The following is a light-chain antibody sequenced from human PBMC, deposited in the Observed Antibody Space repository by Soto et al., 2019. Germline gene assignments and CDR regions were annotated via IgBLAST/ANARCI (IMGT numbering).Light chain of an antibody. CDR3: SSYTSSSSLA. CDR1: SSDVGGYNY. CDR2: DVS. V-gene: IGLV2-14*01. Sequence: QSVLTEPGSVSGSLGQATTIFYTGTSSDVGGYNYVSWYQQHPGKAPKLMIYDVSNRPSGVSNRFSGSKSGNTASLTISGLQAEDEADYYCSSYTSSSSLAFGTGTKVTVL. J-gene: IGLJ1*01.